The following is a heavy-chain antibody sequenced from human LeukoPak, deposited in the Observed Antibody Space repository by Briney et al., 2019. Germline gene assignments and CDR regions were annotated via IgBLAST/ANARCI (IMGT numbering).Heavy chain of an antibody. Sequence: GGSLKLSCAASGFTFSSYEMNWVRQAPGKGLEWVSAISGSGGSTYYADSVKGRFTISRDNSKNTLYLQMNSLRAEDTAVYYCAKDRLRGAVAHFDYWGQGTLVTVSS. CDR1: GFTFSSYE. CDR3: AKDRLRGAVAHFDY. J-gene: IGHJ4*02. D-gene: IGHD6-19*01. V-gene: IGHV3-23*01. CDR2: ISGSGGST.